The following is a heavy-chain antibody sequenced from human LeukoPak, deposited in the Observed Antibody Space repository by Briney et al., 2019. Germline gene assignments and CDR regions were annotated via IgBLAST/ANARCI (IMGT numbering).Heavy chain of an antibody. Sequence: GASVKVSCKASGYTFTSYDINWVRQATGQGLEWMGWMNPNSGNTGYAQKFQGRVTITRNTSISTAYMYLSSLRSEDTAVYYCARARRNYDILTGPGTFDYWGQGTLVTVSS. CDR1: GYTFTSYD. CDR2: MNPNSGNT. J-gene: IGHJ4*02. D-gene: IGHD3-9*01. CDR3: ARARRNYDILTGPGTFDY. V-gene: IGHV1-8*03.